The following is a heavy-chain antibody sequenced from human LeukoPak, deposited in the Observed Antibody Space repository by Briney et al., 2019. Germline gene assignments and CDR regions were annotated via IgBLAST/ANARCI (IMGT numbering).Heavy chain of an antibody. CDR3: ARDQTPFV. CDR1: GFTFSSYG. CDR2: ISGSGGST. V-gene: IGHV3-23*01. Sequence: GGTLRLSCAASGFTFSSYGMSWVRQAPGKGLEWVSAISGSGGSTYYADSVKGRFTISRDNAENSLSLQMNNLRADDTAVYYCARDQTPFVWGQGILVTVSS. J-gene: IGHJ4*02.